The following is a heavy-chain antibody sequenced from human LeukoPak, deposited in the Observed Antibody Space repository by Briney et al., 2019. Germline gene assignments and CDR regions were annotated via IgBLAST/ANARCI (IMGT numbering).Heavy chain of an antibody. CDR3: ARTTYTYGYGPCFDS. J-gene: IGHJ5*01. V-gene: IGHV4-59*01. D-gene: IGHD5-18*01. CDR2: IYYSGST. CDR1: GGSISSYY. Sequence: PSETLSLTCTVSGGSISSYYWSWIRQPPGKGLEWIGYIYYSGSTNYNPSLKSRVTILVDTSKNQFSLRLSSVTAADTAVYYCARTTYTYGYGPCFDSWGQGTLVTVSS.